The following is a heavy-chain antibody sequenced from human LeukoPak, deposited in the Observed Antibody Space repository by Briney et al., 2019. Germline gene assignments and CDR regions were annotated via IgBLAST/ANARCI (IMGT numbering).Heavy chain of an antibody. Sequence: PGRSLRLSCAASGFTFSSYAMHWVRQAPGKGLEWVAVISYDGSNKYYADSVKGRFTISRDNSKNTLYLQMNSLRAEDTAVYYCARDYYDSSGYYYYYGMDVWGQGTTVTVSS. CDR3: ARDYYDSSGYYYYYGMDV. CDR1: GFTFSSYA. J-gene: IGHJ6*02. CDR2: ISYDGSNK. V-gene: IGHV3-30*04. D-gene: IGHD3-22*01.